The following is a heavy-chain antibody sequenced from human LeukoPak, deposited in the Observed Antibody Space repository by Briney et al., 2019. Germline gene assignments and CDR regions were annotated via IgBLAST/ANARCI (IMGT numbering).Heavy chain of an antibody. Sequence: PSGTLSLTCTVSGGSISSSSYYWGWIRQPPGKGLEWIGSIYYSGSTYYNPSLKSRVTISIDTSKNQFYLKLSSLTAADTAVYFCARRDDSSGYHKIFDYWGPGTLVTVSS. V-gene: IGHV4-39*01. D-gene: IGHD3-22*01. CDR3: ARRDDSSGYHKIFDY. CDR2: IYYSGST. J-gene: IGHJ4*02. CDR1: GGSISSSSYY.